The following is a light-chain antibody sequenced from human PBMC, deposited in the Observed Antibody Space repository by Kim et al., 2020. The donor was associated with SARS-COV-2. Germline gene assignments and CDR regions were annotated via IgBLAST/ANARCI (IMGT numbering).Light chain of an antibody. V-gene: IGLV1-36*01. Sequence: RQRVTIACSGSSSNIGKSAVNWYQQLPGKAPKLLIYYDDLLPSGGSDRFSGSKSGTSASLAISGLQSEDEADYYCAAWDDSLNGYVFGTGTKVTVL. CDR3: AAWDDSLNGYV. CDR2: YDD. J-gene: IGLJ1*01. CDR1: SSNIGKSA.